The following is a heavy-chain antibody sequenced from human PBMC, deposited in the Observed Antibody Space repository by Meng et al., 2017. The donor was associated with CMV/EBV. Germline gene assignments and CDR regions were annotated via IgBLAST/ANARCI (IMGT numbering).Heavy chain of an antibody. J-gene: IGHJ3*02. CDR3: AKELQLRPDAFDI. Sequence: GSLRLSCATSGFIFINYGMHWVRQAPGKGLEWVAVIWYDGSNKYYADSVKGRFTISRDSSKNTLYLQMSSLRAEDTAVYYCAKELQLRPDAFDIWGQGTMVTVSS. CDR1: GFIFINYG. V-gene: IGHV3-33*06. CDR2: IWYDGSNK. D-gene: IGHD1-1*01.